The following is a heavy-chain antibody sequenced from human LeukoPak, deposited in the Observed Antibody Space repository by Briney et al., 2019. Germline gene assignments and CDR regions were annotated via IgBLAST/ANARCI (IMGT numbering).Heavy chain of an antibody. CDR1: GYTFTSYD. CDR3: ARRRDIVATPNWFDP. Sequence: ASVKVSCKASGYTFTSYDINWVRQATGQGLEWMGWMNPNSGNTGYAQKFQGRVTMTRNTSISTAYMELSSLRSEDTAVYYCARRRDIVATPNWFDPWGQGTLVTVSS. D-gene: IGHD5-12*01. J-gene: IGHJ5*02. V-gene: IGHV1-8*01. CDR2: MNPNSGNT.